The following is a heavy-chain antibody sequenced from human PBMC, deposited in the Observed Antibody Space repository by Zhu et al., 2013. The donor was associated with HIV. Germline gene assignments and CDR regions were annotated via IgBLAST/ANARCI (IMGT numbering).Heavy chain of an antibody. D-gene: IGHD2-2*01. CDR2: IIPIFGTA. CDR3: ARGYCSSTSCKTASFWFDP. V-gene: IGHV1-69*01. CDR1: GGTFSSYA. Sequence: QVQLVQSGAEVKKPGSSVKVSCKASGGTFSSYAISWVRQAPGQGLEWMGGIIPIFGTANYAQKFQGRVTITADESTSTAYMELSSLRSEDTAVYYCARGYCSSTSCKTASFWFDPWGQGTLVTVSS. J-gene: IGHJ5*02.